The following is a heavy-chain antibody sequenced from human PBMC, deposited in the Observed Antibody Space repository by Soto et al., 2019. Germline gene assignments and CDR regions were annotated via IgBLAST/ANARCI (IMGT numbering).Heavy chain of an antibody. V-gene: IGHV3-30-3*01. Sequence: GGSMRLSCAASGLTLSDYAVDWDSKDPGKGLEWVAIISFDGSNEHYADSVQGRFTISRDNSEHTLYLQMNSLRADDTAVYYCARPAATVLFYSGIDVWGQVTTVTVSS. CDR3: ARPAATVLFYSGIDV. J-gene: IGHJ6*02. CDR1: GLTLSDYA. CDR2: ISFDGSNE. D-gene: IGHD4-17*01.